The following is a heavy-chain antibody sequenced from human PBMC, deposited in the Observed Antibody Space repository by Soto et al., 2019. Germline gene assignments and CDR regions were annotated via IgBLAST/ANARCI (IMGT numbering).Heavy chain of an antibody. V-gene: IGHV5-51*01. CDR1: GYSFTSYW. Sequence: GESLKISCKGSGYSFTSYWIGWVRQMPGKGLEWMGIIYPGDSDTRYSPSFQGQVTISADKSISTANMQWSSLKASDPAIYSFAFVTLGSSWPFVFFDIGGKGKMVTVSS. D-gene: IGHD6-13*01. CDR3: AFVTLGSSWPFVFFDI. J-gene: IGHJ3*02. CDR2: IYPGDSDT.